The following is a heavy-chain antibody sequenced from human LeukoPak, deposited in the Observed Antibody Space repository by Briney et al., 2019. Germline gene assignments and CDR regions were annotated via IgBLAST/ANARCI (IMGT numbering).Heavy chain of an antibody. Sequence: SETLSLTCAVYGGSFSGYYWTWIRQPPGKGLEWIGEVTHSGSTNYSPSLKSRVTISVDTSKNLFSLKLSSVTAADTAIYYCARDLSERQWLVPGGGFDYWGQGTLVTVSS. D-gene: IGHD6-19*01. V-gene: IGHV4-34*01. J-gene: IGHJ4*02. CDR1: GGSFSGYY. CDR2: VTHSGST. CDR3: ARDLSERQWLVPGGGFDY.